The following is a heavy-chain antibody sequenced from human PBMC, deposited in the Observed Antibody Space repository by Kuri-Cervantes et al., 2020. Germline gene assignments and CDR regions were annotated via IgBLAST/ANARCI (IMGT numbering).Heavy chain of an antibody. Sequence: SETLSLTCTVSGDSVSSGSYYWSWIRQPPGKGLEWIGYIYYSGSTNYNPSLKSRVTISVDTSKNQFSLKLSSVTAADTAVYYCARGSWLGNDYWGQGTLVTVSS. V-gene: IGHV4-61*01. J-gene: IGHJ4*02. CDR3: ARGSWLGNDY. D-gene: IGHD6-19*01. CDR1: GDSVSSGSYY. CDR2: IYYSGST.